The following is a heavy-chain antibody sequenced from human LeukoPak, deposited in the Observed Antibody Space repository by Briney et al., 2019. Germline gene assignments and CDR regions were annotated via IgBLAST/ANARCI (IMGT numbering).Heavy chain of an antibody. CDR1: GGSISSSSYY. CDR2: IYYSGST. Sequence: PSETLSLTCTVSGGSISSSSYYWGRIRQPPGKGLEWIGSIYYSGSTYYSPSLKSRVTISVDTSKNQFSLKLSSVTAADTAVYYCARRTGEPYEIGFGAFDIWGQGTMVTVSS. J-gene: IGHJ3*02. CDR3: ARRTGEPYEIGFGAFDI. V-gene: IGHV4-39*01. D-gene: IGHD1-14*01.